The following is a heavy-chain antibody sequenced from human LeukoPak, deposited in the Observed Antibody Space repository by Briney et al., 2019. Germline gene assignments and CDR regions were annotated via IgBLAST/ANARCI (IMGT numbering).Heavy chain of an antibody. CDR1: GFRFSNSA. J-gene: IGHJ4*02. CDR3: AKILPAAIAQGY. Sequence: GGSLRLSCATSGFRFSNSAFNWVRQAPGKGLEWVSSIDDPNSYKYYADSVRGRFTVSRDNAKNLVFLQMNSLRAEDTAVYYCAKILPAAIAQGYWGQGTLVTVSS. V-gene: IGHV3-21*04. D-gene: IGHD2-2*01. CDR2: IDDPNSYK.